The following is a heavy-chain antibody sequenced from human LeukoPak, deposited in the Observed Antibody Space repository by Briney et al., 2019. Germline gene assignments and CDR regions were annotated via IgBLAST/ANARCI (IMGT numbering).Heavy chain of an antibody. D-gene: IGHD1-7*01. V-gene: IGHV3-23*01. CDR3: AKIIWNFYFAY. J-gene: IGHJ4*02. Sequence: GGSLRLSCAASGFTFSNFAMSWVRQAPGKGLEWVSAISGSGGSTYYADSVKGRFTISRDNSRNTLYLQMNSLRAEDTAVYYCAKIIWNFYFAYWGQGTLVTVSS. CDR2: ISGSGGST. CDR1: GFTFSNFA.